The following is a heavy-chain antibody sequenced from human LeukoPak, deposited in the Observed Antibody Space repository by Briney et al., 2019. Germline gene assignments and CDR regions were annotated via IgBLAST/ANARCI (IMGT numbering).Heavy chain of an antibody. CDR3: ATTDSSGYYFVY. CDR2: VYYTGTT. V-gene: IGHV4-39*01. J-gene: IGHJ4*02. CDR1: GGSISSGNYF. D-gene: IGHD3-22*01. Sequence: PSETLSLTCTVSGGSISSGNYFWGWVSQAPAKGLEWIGSVYYTGTTYYNPSLKSRVTVSLDTSKNQSSLKLTSVTAADTTVYFCATTDSSGYYFVYWGQGTLVTVSS.